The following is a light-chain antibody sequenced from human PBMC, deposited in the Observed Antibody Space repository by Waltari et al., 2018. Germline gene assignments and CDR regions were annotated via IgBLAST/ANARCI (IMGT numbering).Light chain of an antibody. Sequence: QSALTQPRSVSGSPGQSVTIPCTGTSSAVGSYNYVSWYQQHPGKAPKLMIYDVSKRPSGVPDRFSGSKSGNTASLTISGLQAEDEADYYCCSYAGSYTWVFGGGTKLTVL. CDR3: CSYAGSYTWV. V-gene: IGLV2-11*01. J-gene: IGLJ3*02. CDR2: DVS. CDR1: SSAVGSYNY.